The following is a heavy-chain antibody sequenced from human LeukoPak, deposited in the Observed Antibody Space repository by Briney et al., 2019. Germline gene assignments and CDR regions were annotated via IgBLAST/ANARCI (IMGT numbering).Heavy chain of an antibody. V-gene: IGHV3-30-3*01. CDR2: ISYDGSNK. CDR1: GFTFSSYA. CDR3: ARERGITITPDAFDI. J-gene: IGHJ3*02. Sequence: GGSLRLSCAASGFTFSSYAMHWVRQAPGKGLEWVAVISYDGSNKYYADSVKGRFTISRDNSKNTLYLQMNSLRAEDTAVYYCARERGITITPDAFDIWGQGTMVTVSS. D-gene: IGHD3-10*01.